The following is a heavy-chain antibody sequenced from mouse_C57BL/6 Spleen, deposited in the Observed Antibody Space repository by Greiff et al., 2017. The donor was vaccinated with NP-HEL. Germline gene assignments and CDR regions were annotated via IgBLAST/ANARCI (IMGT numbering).Heavy chain of an antibody. Sequence: QVQLKESGPELVKPGASVKISCKASGYAFSSSWMNWVKQRPGKGVEWIGRIYPGDGDTNYNGKFKGKATLTADKSSSTAYMQLSSLTSEDSAVYFCARETRDGDYWGQGTTLTVSS. D-gene: IGHD3-3*01. CDR1: GYAFSSSW. J-gene: IGHJ2*01. V-gene: IGHV1-82*01. CDR3: ARETRDGDY. CDR2: IYPGDGDT.